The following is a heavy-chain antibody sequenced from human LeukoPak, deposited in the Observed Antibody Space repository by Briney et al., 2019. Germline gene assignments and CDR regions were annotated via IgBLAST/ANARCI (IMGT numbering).Heavy chain of an antibody. CDR1: GFTFSSYD. J-gene: IGHJ3*02. Sequence: GGSLRLSCAAFGFTFSSYDMTWVRQAPGKGLEWVSGVSASGGNIYYADSVKGRFTISRDNSNNTLYLQMNSLRPDDTAIYYCAKPRDSSGYSIAFDIWGQGTMVTVSS. V-gene: IGHV3-23*01. D-gene: IGHD3-22*01. CDR2: VSASGGNI. CDR3: AKPRDSSGYSIAFDI.